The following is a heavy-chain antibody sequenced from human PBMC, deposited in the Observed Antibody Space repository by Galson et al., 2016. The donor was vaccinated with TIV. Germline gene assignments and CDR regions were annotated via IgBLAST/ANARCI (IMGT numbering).Heavy chain of an antibody. V-gene: IGHV5-51*03. D-gene: IGHD1-20*01. CDR2: IYPNDSDT. J-gene: IGHJ4*02. CDR3: ARGRREAAYNWNQPLDY. Sequence: QSGAEVKKPGESLKISCSGSGYRFTSYWIGWVRQMPGKGLEWMGIIYPNDSDTKYSPSFQGQVTISADKSIRTAYLQWSSLKASDTAMYYCARGRREAAYNWNQPLDYGGQGTLVTVSS. CDR1: GYRFTSYW.